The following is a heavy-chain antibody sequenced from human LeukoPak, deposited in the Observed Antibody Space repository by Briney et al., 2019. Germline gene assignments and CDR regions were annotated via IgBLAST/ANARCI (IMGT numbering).Heavy chain of an antibody. J-gene: IGHJ4*02. V-gene: IGHV3-21*01. Sequence: GGSLRLSCAASGFTFSSYSMNWVRQAPGKGLEWVSSISSSSTYIYYADSVQGRFTISRDNAKNSLYLQMNSLRVDDTAVYYCARADYDSSGTFDYWGQGTLVTVSS. D-gene: IGHD3-22*01. CDR1: GFTFSSYS. CDR3: ARADYDSSGTFDY. CDR2: ISSSSTYI.